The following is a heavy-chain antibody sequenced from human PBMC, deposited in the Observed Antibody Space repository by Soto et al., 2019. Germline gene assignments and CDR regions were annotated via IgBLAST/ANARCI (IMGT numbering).Heavy chain of an antibody. CDR2: IYYSGGT. J-gene: IGHJ6*02. V-gene: IGHV4-39*07. CDR3: ARDASFIAAAGTTSRYYYYGMDV. D-gene: IGHD6-13*01. CDR1: GGSISSSSYY. Sequence: SETLSLTCTVSGGSISSSSYYWGWIRQPPGKGLEWIGSIYYSGGTYYNPSLKSRVTISVDTSKNQFSLKLSSVTAADTAVYYCARDASFIAAAGTTSRYYYYGMDVWGQGTTVTVSS.